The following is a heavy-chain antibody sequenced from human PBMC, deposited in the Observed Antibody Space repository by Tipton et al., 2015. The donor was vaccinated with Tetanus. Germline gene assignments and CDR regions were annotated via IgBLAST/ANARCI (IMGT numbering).Heavy chain of an antibody. Sequence: QLVQSGAEVKKPGSSVKVSCKASGGTFTSYAFSWVRQAPGQGLEWMRTILPIFGTTNYAQKFQGRVTITADKSTRTVYMELSSLRSGDTAIYYCARDYDGSEPYDYWGQGTLVTVSS. D-gene: IGHD3-10*01. V-gene: IGHV1-69*06. CDR3: ARDYDGSEPYDY. CDR2: ILPIFGTT. J-gene: IGHJ4*01. CDR1: GGTFTSYA.